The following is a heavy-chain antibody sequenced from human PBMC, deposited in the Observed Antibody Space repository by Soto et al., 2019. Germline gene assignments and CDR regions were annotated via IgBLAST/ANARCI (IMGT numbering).Heavy chain of an antibody. CDR3: ARGTLTGCCAFDI. CDR1: GFTVSSNY. V-gene: IGHV3-53*04. Sequence: EVQLVESGGGLVQPGGSLRLSCAASGFTVSSNYMSWVRQAPGKGLEWVSVIYSGGSTYYADSVKGRFTISRHNSKNTLYLQMNSLRAEDTAVYYCARGTLTGCCAFDIWGQGTMVTVSS. D-gene: IGHD3-10*01. CDR2: IYSGGST. J-gene: IGHJ3*02.